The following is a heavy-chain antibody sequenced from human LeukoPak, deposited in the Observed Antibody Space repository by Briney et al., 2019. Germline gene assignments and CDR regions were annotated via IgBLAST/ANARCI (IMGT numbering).Heavy chain of an antibody. D-gene: IGHD2-21*02. V-gene: IGHV1-69*04. Sequence: GASVKVSCKASGGTFSSYAISWVRQAPGQGLEWMGRIIPILGIASYAQKFQGRVTITADKSTSTAYMELSSLRSEDMAVYYCARAYCGGDCYYYFDYWGQGILVTVSS. CDR3: ARAYCGGDCYYYFDY. J-gene: IGHJ4*02. CDR2: IIPILGIA. CDR1: GGTFSSYA.